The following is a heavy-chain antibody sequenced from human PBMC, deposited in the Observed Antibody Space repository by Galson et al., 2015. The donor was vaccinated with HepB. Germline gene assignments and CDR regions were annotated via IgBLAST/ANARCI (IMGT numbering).Heavy chain of an antibody. J-gene: IGHJ6*02. Sequence: TLSLTCTVSGGSISSGGYYWSWIRQPPGKGLEWIGYIYYSGSTYYNPSLKSRVTISVDTSKNQFSLKLSSVTAADTAVYYCARAATSYYYYGMDVWGQGTTVTVSS. V-gene: IGHV4-30-4*08. CDR2: IYYSGST. CDR1: GGSISSGGYY. CDR3: ARAATSYYYYGMDV. D-gene: IGHD1-26*01.